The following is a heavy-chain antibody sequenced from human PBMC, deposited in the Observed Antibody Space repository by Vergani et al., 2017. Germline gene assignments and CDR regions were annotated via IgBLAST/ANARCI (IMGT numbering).Heavy chain of an antibody. D-gene: IGHD6-6*01. Sequence: EVQLVQSGAEVKKPGESLKISCKGSGYSFTSYWIGWVRQMPGKGLEWMGIIYPGDSDTRYSPSFQGQVTISADKSISTAYLQWSSLKASDTAMYYCARRGRYSSSDGYYYYYMDVWGKGKTVVVSS. CDR1: GYSFTSYW. CDR2: IYPGDSDT. J-gene: IGHJ6*03. CDR3: ARRGRYSSSDGYYYYYMDV. V-gene: IGHV5-51*03.